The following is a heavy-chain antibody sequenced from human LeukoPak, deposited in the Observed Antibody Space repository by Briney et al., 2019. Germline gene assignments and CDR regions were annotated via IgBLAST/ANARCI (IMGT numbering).Heavy chain of an antibody. CDR3: AELGIAMIGGV. CDR1: GFTFSSYA. D-gene: IGHD3-10*02. V-gene: IGHV3-30*04. CDR2: ISYDGSDK. Sequence: GGSLRLSCAASGFTFSSYAMYWVRQAPGKGLEWVAVISYDGSDKFYADSVKGRFTISRDNAKNSLYLQMNSLRAEDTAVYYCAELGIAMIGGVWGKGTTVTISS. J-gene: IGHJ6*04.